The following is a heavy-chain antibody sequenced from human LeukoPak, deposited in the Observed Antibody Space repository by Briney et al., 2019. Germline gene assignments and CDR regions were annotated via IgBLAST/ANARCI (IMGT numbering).Heavy chain of an antibody. J-gene: IGHJ4*02. CDR3: ARSNFLYYFDY. Sequence: GGSLRLSCAASGFTFSSYEMYWVRQAPGKGLQWVSYISSSGSTIYYADSVKGRFTISRDNAKNSLYLQMNSPRAEDTAVYYCARSNFLYYFDYWGQGTLVTVSS. V-gene: IGHV3-48*03. CDR1: GFTFSSYE. CDR2: ISSSGSTI. D-gene: IGHD4/OR15-4a*01.